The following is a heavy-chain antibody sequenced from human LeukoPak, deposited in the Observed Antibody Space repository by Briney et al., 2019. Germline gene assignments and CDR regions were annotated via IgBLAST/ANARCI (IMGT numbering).Heavy chain of an antibody. CDR1: GGTFSSYA. Sequence: SVKVSCKASGGTFSSYAISWVRQAPGQGLEWMGGIIPIFGTANYAQKFQGRVTITADESTSTAYMELSSLRSEDTAVYYCARVITGNYYYYYMDVWGKGTTVTVSS. J-gene: IGHJ6*03. V-gene: IGHV1-69*13. CDR3: ARVITGNYYYYYMDV. D-gene: IGHD3-10*01. CDR2: IIPIFGTA.